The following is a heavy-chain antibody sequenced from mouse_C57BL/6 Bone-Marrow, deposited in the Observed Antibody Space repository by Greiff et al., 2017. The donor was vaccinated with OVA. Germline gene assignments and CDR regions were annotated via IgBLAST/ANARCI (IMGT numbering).Heavy chain of an antibody. CDR2: IYPGSGRT. J-gene: IGHJ2*01. V-gene: IGHV1-55*01. Sequence: VQLQQPGAELVKPGASVKMSCKASCYTFTSYWITWVKQRPGQGLEWIGDIYPGSGRTNFNEKFKSKATLTVDTSSSTAYMQLSSLTSEDSAVYYCAKKGLLWLRRGFDYWGQGTTLTVST. CDR3: AKKGLLWLRRGFDY. D-gene: IGHD2-2*01. CDR1: CYTFTSYW.